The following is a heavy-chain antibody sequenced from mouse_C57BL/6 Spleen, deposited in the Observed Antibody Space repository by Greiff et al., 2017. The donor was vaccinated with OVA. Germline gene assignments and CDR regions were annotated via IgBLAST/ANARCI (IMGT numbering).Heavy chain of an antibody. CDR2: ISSGSSTI. CDR3: ARDYYGSSFDY. Sequence: EVKLMESGGGLVKPGGSLKLSCAASGFTFSDYGMHWVRQAPEKGLEWVAYISSGSSTIYYADTVKGRFTISRDNAKNNLFLQMTSLRSEDTAMYYCARDYYGSSFDYWGQGTTLTVSS. J-gene: IGHJ2*01. D-gene: IGHD1-1*01. CDR1: GFTFSDYG. V-gene: IGHV5-17*01.